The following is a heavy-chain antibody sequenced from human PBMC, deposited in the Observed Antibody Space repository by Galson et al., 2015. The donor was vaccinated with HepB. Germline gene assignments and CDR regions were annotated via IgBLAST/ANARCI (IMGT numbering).Heavy chain of an antibody. V-gene: IGHV1-46*01. CDR3: ARAAGSLDAFDI. Sequence: SVKVSCKASGYTFTRDYMHWVRQAPGQGLEWMGVINPSGGITSYAQKFQGRVTMTRNTSTSTVYMELSSLRSEDTAVYYCARAAGSLDAFDIWGQGTMFTVSS. CDR1: GYTFTRDY. J-gene: IGHJ3*02. CDR2: INPSGGIT.